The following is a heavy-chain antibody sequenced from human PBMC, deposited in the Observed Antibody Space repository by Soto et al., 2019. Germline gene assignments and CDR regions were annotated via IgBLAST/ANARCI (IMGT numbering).Heavy chain of an antibody. CDR1: GGSFSGYY. J-gene: IGHJ6*02. CDR2: INHCGST. V-gene: IGHV4-34*01. Sequence: SETLSLTCAVYGGSFSGYYWSWIRQPPGPGLEWFGEINHCGSTNYNPSLKSRVTISVDTSKNQFSLKLSSVTAADTAVYYCARRRSYYYDSSGYYQPLIYGMAVWGQGTTVTVS. CDR3: ARRRSYYYDSSGYYQPLIYGMAV. D-gene: IGHD3-22*01.